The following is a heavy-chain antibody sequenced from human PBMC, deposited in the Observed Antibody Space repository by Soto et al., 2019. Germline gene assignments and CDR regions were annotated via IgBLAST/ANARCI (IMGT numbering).Heavy chain of an antibody. D-gene: IGHD3-10*01. CDR3: ARGAGGYYYMDV. CDR1: GFTFRSYA. CDR2: IYSDGSRT. J-gene: IGHJ6*03. V-gene: IGHV3-74*01. Sequence: GGSLRLSCAASGFTFRSYAMSWVRQAPGKGLEWVSGIYSDGSRTSYADSVKGRFTISRDNAKNTLYLQMDSLSPEDTAVYYCARGAGGYYYMDVWGKGTTVTVSS.